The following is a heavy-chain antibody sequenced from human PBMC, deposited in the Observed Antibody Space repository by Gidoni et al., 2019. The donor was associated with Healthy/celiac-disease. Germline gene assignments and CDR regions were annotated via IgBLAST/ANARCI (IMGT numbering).Heavy chain of an antibody. CDR3: AREGSGSYD. CDR1: GFSFSSYE. Sequence: EVQLVESGGGLVQPGGSLRLSCAASGFSFSSYEMNWVRQAHGKGLEGVSYISSSGSTIYYADAVKGRFTISRDNAKNSLYLQMNSLRAEDTAVYYCAREGSGSYDWGQGTLVTVSS. CDR2: ISSSGSTI. J-gene: IGHJ4*02. D-gene: IGHD1-26*01. V-gene: IGHV3-48*03.